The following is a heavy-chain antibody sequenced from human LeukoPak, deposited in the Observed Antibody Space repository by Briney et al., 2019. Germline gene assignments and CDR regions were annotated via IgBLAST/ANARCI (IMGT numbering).Heavy chain of an antibody. Sequence: ASVTVSCKASGYSFTGYYMHWVRQAPGQGPEWMGWINPNSGSTNYAQKFQGRVTMTRDTSISTAYMELSRLRSDDTAVYYCARMPSATTRGDCWGQGTLVTVSS. V-gene: IGHV1-2*02. CDR1: GYSFTGYY. D-gene: IGHD1-7*01. CDR2: INPNSGST. CDR3: ARMPSATTRGDC. J-gene: IGHJ4*02.